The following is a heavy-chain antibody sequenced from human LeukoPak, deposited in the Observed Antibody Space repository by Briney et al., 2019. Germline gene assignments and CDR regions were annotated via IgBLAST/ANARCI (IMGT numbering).Heavy chain of an antibody. Sequence: PGRSLRLSCAASGFTFSSYGMHWVRQAPGKGLEWVAVIWYDGSNKYYADSVKGRFTISRDNSKNTLYLQMNSLRAEDTAGYYCARNPVLVRGYYYYYGMDVWGQGTTVTVSS. CDR2: IWYDGSNK. V-gene: IGHV3-33*01. CDR1: GFTFSSYG. CDR3: ARNPVLVRGYYYYYGMDV. D-gene: IGHD3-10*01. J-gene: IGHJ6*02.